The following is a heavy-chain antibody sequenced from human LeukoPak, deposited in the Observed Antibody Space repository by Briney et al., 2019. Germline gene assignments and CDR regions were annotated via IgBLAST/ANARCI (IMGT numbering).Heavy chain of an antibody. CDR2: IYYSGST. D-gene: IGHD3-22*01. J-gene: IGHJ6*03. CDR3: ARHFEYDSSGYYYYYMDV. Sequence: PGGSLRLSCAASGFTFSSYEMNWVRQAPGKGLEWIGSIYYSGSTYYNPSLKSRVTISVDTSKNQFSLKLSSVTAADAAVYYCARHFEYDSSGYYYYYMDVWGKGTTVTVSS. V-gene: IGHV4-39*01. CDR1: GFTFSSYE.